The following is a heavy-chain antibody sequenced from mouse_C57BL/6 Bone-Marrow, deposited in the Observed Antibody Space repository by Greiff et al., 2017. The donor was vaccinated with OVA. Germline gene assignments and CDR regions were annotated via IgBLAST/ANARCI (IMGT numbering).Heavy chain of an antibody. CDR2: IYPGSGST. Sequence: QVQLQQSGAELVKPGASVKLSCKASGYTFTSYWITWVKQRPGQGLEWIGDIYPGSGSTNYNEKFKSKDTLTIDTSSSTAYMQLSSLTSEDSAVYYSGRDYYDYDGGENWGQGTTLTVSS. CDR3: GRDYYDYDGGEN. D-gene: IGHD2-4*01. V-gene: IGHV1-55*01. J-gene: IGHJ2*01. CDR1: GYTFTSYW.